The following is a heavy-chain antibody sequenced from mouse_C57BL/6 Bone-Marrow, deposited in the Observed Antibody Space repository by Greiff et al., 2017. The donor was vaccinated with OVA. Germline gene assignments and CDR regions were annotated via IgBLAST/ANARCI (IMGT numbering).Heavy chain of an antibody. CDR2: IYPRCGNT. CDR1: GYTFTSYG. V-gene: IGHV1-81*01. J-gene: IGHJ3*01. Sequence: VQLQQSGAELARPGASVKLSCKASGYTFTSYGISWVKQRTGQGLEWIGEIYPRCGNTYYNEKFKGKATLTADKSSSTAYMELRSLTSEDSAVYFCARSRYYYGSSPLAYWGQGTLVTVSA. D-gene: IGHD1-1*01. CDR3: ARSRYYYGSSPLAY.